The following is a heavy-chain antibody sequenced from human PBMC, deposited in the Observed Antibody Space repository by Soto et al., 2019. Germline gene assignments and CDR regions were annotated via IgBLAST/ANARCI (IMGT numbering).Heavy chain of an antibody. V-gene: IGHV1-8*01. Sequence: GASVKVSCKASGYTFTSYDINWVRQATGQGLEWMGWMNPYSGNTHSAQKFQGRLTMTTNTSTSTAYTELRILRSEDTALYYCARFTRYCSSTSTPRTSFDIWGQGTMVTVS. CDR1: GYTFTSYD. J-gene: IGHJ3*02. D-gene: IGHD2-2*01. CDR3: ARFTRYCSSTSTPRTSFDI. CDR2: MNPYSGNT.